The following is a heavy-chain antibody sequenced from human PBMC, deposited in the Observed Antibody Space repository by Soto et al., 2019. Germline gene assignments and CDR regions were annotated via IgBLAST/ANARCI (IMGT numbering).Heavy chain of an antibody. J-gene: IGHJ3*02. CDR1: GGSFSAYH. CDR2: ISHSGTT. Sequence: SETLSLTCAVSGGSFSAYHWSWIRQTPGKGLEWIGEISHSGTTNYKPSLKSRVTISADPSKKQFSMNLTSMTAADSGVYYCARGECSSNYCFTRWALDIWGQGTVVTVSS. V-gene: IGHV4-34*01. CDR3: ARGECSSNYCFTRWALDI. D-gene: IGHD2-2*01.